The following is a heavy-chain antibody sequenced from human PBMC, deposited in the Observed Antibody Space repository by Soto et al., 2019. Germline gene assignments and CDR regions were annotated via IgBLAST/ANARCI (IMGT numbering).Heavy chain of an antibody. Sequence: QVQLQQWGAGLLRPSETLSLTCAVNGGSFSTYYWSWIRQPPGRGLEWVGEINHSGSTNSNPALKSRVTMSVDASKNQFTLKLSSVPAADTAVYYCARGPIAKDLGPFDYWGQGTLVTVSS. J-gene: IGHJ4*02. CDR2: INHSGST. CDR1: GGSFSTYY. V-gene: IGHV4-34*01. CDR3: ARGPIAKDLGPFDY.